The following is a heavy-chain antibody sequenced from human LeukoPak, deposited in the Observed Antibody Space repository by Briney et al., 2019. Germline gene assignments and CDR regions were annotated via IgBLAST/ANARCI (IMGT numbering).Heavy chain of an antibody. J-gene: IGHJ4*02. V-gene: IGHV4-59*01. CDR2: IYYNGSNA. CDR1: GSSITRYY. CDR3: ARAPGPNDSSGHYFIFEY. Sequence: PSETLSLTCTVSGSSITRYYWSWIRQPPGKGLEGIGHIYYNGSNADHNPSLKSRVTISVDTPENPFSLKLSPVTPADTAVYYCARAPGPNDSSGHYFIFEYWGQGTLVTVSS. D-gene: IGHD3-22*01.